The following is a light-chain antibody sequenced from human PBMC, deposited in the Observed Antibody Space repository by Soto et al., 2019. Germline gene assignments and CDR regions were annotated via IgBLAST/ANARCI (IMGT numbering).Light chain of an antibody. V-gene: IGKV1-5*03. CDR1: QTISSW. J-gene: IGKJ1*01. Sequence: DIQMTQSPSTLSGSVGDRVTITCRASQTISSWLAWYQQKPGRAPKLLIYKSSILESGVPSRFSGSGSETEFTLTISSLQPDDFATYYCQQFNTSPWTFGQGTKVDIK. CDR3: QQFNTSPWT. CDR2: KSS.